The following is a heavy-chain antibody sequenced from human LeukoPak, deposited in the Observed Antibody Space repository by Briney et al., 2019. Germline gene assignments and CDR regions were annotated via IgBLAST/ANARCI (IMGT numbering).Heavy chain of an antibody. V-gene: IGHV4-34*01. J-gene: IGHJ4*02. CDR3: ARSWEFGELLIDY. D-gene: IGHD3-10*01. CDR1: GGSFSGYH. CDR2: INHSGST. Sequence: SETLSLTCAVYGGSFSGYHWSWIRQPPGKGLEWIGEINHSGSTNYNPSLKSRVTISVDTSKNQFSLKLSSVTAADTAVYYCARSWEFGELLIDYWGQGTLVTVSS.